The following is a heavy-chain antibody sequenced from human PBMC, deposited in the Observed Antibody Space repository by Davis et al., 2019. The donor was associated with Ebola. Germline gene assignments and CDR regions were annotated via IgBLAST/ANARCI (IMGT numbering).Heavy chain of an antibody. V-gene: IGHV1-2*02. CDR2: MNPNSGGT. CDR3: ATYSSSWPPYYGMDV. CDR1: GYTFTSYD. J-gene: IGHJ6*04. Sequence: ASVKVSCKASGYTFTSYDINWVRQATGQGLEWMGWMNPNSGGTNYAQKFQGRVTMTRDTSISTAYMELSRLRSDDTAVYYCATYSSSWPPYYGMDVWGKGTTVTVSS. D-gene: IGHD6-13*01.